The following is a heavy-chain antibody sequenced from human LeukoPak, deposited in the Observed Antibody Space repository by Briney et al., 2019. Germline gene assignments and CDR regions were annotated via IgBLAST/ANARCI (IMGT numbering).Heavy chain of an antibody. CDR1: GGTFSSYA. CDR2: IIPIFGTA. CDR3: ARDRASFSGSFTYYYYYYGMDV. V-gene: IGHV1-69*05. J-gene: IGHJ6*02. D-gene: IGHD1-26*01. Sequence: GASVKVSCKASGGTFSSYAISWVRQAPGQGLEWMGGIIPIFGTANYAQKFQGRVTITTDESTSTAYMELSSLRSEDTAVYYCARDRASFSGSFTYYYYYYGMDVWGQGTTVTVSS.